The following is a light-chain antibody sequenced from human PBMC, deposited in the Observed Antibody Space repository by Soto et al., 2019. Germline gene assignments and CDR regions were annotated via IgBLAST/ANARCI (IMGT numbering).Light chain of an antibody. CDR1: QTVSSTS. V-gene: IGKV3-20*01. CDR3: QQFSSYPLT. CDR2: RTS. J-gene: IGKJ4*01. Sequence: EIVLTQSPGTLSLSPGETATLSFLASQTVSSTSLAWYQQKPGLAPRLLIYRTSSRATGIPDRFSGGGSGTDFTLTISRLEPEDFAVYYCQQFSSYPLTFGGGTKVDIK.